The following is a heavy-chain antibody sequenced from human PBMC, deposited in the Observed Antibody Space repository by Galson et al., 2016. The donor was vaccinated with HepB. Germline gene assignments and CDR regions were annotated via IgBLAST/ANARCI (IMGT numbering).Heavy chain of an antibody. V-gene: IGHV3-15*07. D-gene: IGHD3-3*01. CDR2: IKSRPDSGTT. CDR3: TTEVTVFGEVISF. J-gene: IGHJ3*01. CDR1: DSIVSNAW. Sequence: SLRLSCAASDSIVSNAWMNWVRQAPGKGLEWVAHIKSRPDSGTTGYAAPVHGRFTVSREDSGYTVYLQMNRLKAEDTAVYYCTTEVTVFGEVISFWGQGTMVTVSS.